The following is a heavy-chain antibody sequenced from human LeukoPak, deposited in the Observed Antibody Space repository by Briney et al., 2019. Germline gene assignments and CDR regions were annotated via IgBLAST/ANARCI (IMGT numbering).Heavy chain of an antibody. Sequence: GGSLRLSCAASGFSFSRHWMSWVRQAPGKGLEWVASIRQNGNEKYYVDSVKGQFIISRDNAENSASLQMNSLRDEDTAIYYCARLLGGSTIYDLWGQGTLVTVS. CDR3: ARLLGGSTIYDL. J-gene: IGHJ5*02. D-gene: IGHD5/OR15-5a*01. CDR1: GFSFSRHW. V-gene: IGHV3-7*01. CDR2: IRQNGNEK.